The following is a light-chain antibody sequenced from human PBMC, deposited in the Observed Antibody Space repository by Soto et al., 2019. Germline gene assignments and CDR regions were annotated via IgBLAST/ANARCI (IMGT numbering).Light chain of an antibody. CDR1: QSVLFGSNNY. Sequence: DFVMTQSPDSLAVSLGERATINCKSSQSVLFGSNNYLAWYQQKSGQPPKLLINWASTRESGVPDRFSGSGSGTDFTLTISSLQAEDVAGYYFQRYYGTPLTFGGGTKGEIK. J-gene: IGKJ4*01. V-gene: IGKV4-1*01. CDR3: QRYYGTPLT. CDR2: WAS.